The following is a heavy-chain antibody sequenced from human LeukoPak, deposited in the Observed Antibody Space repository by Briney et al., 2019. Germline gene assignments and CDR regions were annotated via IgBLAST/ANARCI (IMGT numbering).Heavy chain of an antibody. CDR3: ATGPRQGGDYPPHYYYYGMDV. CDR1: GYTLTELS. V-gene: IGHV1-24*01. D-gene: IGHD4-17*01. J-gene: IGHJ6*02. CDR2: FDPEDGET. Sequence: GASVKVSCKVSGYTLTELSMHWVRQAPGKGLEWMGGFDPEDGETIYAQKFQGRVTMTEDTSTDTAYMELSSLRSEDTAVYYCATGPRQGGDYPPHYYYYGMDVWGQGTTVTVSS.